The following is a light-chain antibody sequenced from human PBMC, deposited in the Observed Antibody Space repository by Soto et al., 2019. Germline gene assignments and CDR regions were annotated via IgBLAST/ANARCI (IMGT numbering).Light chain of an antibody. CDR3: SSYTTGATYV. CDR2: EVS. CDR1: SSDVGAYNY. J-gene: IGLJ1*01. V-gene: IGLV2-14*01. Sequence: QSALTQPASVSGSPGQSITISCTGTSSDVGAYNYVSWYQQYPGKAPKLMIYEVSNRPSGDSNRFSGSKSGNTASLTISGLQAEDEADYYCSSYTTGATYVFGSGTKLTVL.